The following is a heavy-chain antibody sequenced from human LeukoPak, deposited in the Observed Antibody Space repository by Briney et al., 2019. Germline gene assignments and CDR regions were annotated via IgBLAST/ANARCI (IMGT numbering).Heavy chain of an antibody. V-gene: IGHV3-23*01. J-gene: IGHJ4*02. CDR3: ARDWWWGSTVTTAYFDC. Sequence: PGGSLRLSCAASGFTFSPYAMTWVRQAPGKGLEWVSAISGSGGSRYYGDSVKGRFNISRDNSKNTLYLQLNSLRAEDTAVFYCARDWWWGSTVTTAYFDCWGQGNLVSVSS. D-gene: IGHD4-11*01. CDR2: ISGSGGSR. CDR1: GFTFSPYA.